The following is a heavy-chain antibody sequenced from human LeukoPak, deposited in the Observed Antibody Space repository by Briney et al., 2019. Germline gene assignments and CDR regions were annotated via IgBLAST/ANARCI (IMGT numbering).Heavy chain of an antibody. J-gene: IGHJ4*02. CDR3: ARSPYSSSSRYYFDY. D-gene: IGHD6-6*01. V-gene: IGHV1-2*02. CDR2: INPNSGGT. Sequence: ASVKVSCKASGYTFTGYYMHWVRQAPGQGLEWMGWINPNSGGTNYAQKFQGRVTMTRDTSISTAYMELSRLRSDDTAVYYCARSPYSSSSRYYFDYWGLGTLVTVSS. CDR1: GYTFTGYY.